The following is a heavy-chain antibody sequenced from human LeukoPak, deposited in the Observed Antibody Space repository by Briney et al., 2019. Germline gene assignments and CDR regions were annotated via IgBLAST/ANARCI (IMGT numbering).Heavy chain of an antibody. CDR3: ARGARSSGYFFDY. CDR1: GGSFSGYY. Sequence: PSETLSLTCAVYGGSFSGYYWSWIRQPPGKGLEWIGEINHSGSTNYNPSLKSRVTISVDTSKNQFSLKLGSVTAADTAVYYCARGARSSGYFFDYWGQGTLVTVSS. J-gene: IGHJ4*02. V-gene: IGHV4-34*01. D-gene: IGHD3-22*01. CDR2: INHSGST.